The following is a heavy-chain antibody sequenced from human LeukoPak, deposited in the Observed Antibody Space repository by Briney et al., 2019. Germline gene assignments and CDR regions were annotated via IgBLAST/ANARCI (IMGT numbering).Heavy chain of an antibody. CDR1: GGTFSSYA. D-gene: IGHD3-10*01. CDR2: IIPIFGTA. J-gene: IGHJ5*02. Sequence: ASVKVSCKASGGTFSSYAISWVRQAPGQGLEWMGGIIPIFGTANYAQKFQGRVTITADESTSTAYMELSSLRSEDTAVYYCAGNTDYMVRAHKRWFDPWGQGTLVTVSS. CDR3: AGNTDYMVRAHKRWFDP. V-gene: IGHV1-69*13.